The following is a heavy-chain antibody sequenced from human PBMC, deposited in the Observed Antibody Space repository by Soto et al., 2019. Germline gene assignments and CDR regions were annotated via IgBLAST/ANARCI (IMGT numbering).Heavy chain of an antibody. Sequence: PGGSLRLSCAASGFTFSNAWMGWVRQAPGKGLEWVGRIKSKTGGGTTDYAAPVEGRFTISRDDSRSTLYLQMNSLKTEDAAMCYCTTDTGQGPLRIFSSWGQGSLVTVSS. CDR1: GFTFSNAW. D-gene: IGHD2-8*02. CDR2: IKSKTGGGTT. CDR3: TTDTGQGPLRIFSS. J-gene: IGHJ4*02. V-gene: IGHV3-15*01.